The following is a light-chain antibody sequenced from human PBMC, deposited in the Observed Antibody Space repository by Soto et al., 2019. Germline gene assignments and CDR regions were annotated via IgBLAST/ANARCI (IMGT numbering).Light chain of an antibody. J-gene: IGKJ1*01. Sequence: EIVLTQSPGTLSLSPGERVTLSCRASQSVASNYLAWYQQKPGQAPRLLIYAASGRATGIPDRFSGSGSGTDFTLTISRLEPEDFAVYYCQQYGRSPWTFGQGNKVEIK. CDR3: QQYGRSPWT. V-gene: IGKV3-20*01. CDR2: AAS. CDR1: QSVASNY.